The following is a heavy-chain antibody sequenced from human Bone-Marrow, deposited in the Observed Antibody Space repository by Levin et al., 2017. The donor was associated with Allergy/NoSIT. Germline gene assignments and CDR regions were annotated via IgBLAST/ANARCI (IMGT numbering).Heavy chain of an antibody. V-gene: IGHV3-15*01. CDR2: MKSRGSGGTI. CDR3: AHDSSGYYRLTS. CDR1: GLKFSDAW. J-gene: IGHJ5*02. D-gene: IGHD3-22*01. Sequence: PGESLKISCVVSGLKFSDAWMSWVRQAPGKGLEWVGRMKSRGSGGTIDDAAPVKGRFTISRDDSRNTLYLQMNGLKTEDTAVYYCAHDSSGYYRLTSWGQGTLVTVSS.